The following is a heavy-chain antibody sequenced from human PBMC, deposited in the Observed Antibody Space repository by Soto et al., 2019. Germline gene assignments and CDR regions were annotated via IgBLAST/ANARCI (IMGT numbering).Heavy chain of an antibody. CDR2: IYYSGST. D-gene: IGHD5-18*01. CDR1: GGSISSYY. V-gene: IGHV4-59*01. J-gene: IGHJ4*02. Sequence: SETLSLTCTVSGGSISSYYWSWIRQPPGKGLEWIGYIYYSGSTNYNPSLKSRVTISVDTSKNQFSLKLSSVTAAETAVYYCARTSGYSYGFLDYWGQGTLVTVS. CDR3: ARTSGYSYGFLDY.